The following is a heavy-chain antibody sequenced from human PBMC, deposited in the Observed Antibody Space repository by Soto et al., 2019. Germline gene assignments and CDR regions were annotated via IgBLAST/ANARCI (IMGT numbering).Heavy chain of an antibody. V-gene: IGHV1-69*01. CDR3: ARGEVVTTSYYYYGMDV. CDR1: GGTLSSYA. J-gene: IGHJ6*02. CDR2: IIPIFGTA. D-gene: IGHD2-21*02. Sequence: QVQLVQSGAEVKKPGSSVKVSCKASGGTLSSYAISWVRQAPGQGLEWMGGIIPIFGTANYAQKFQGRVTITADESTSTAYMELSSLRSEDTAVYYCARGEVVTTSYYYYGMDVWGQGTTVTVSS.